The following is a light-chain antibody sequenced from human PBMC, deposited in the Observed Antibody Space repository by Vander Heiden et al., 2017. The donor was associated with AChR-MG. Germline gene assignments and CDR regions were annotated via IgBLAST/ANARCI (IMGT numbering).Light chain of an antibody. CDR1: SSNIGTNP. CDR2: SND. Sequence: QSVLTQPPSASGTPGQRVTIPCSGSSSNIGTNPSNWYQQLPETAPKLLMYSNDQRPSGVPDRFSGSKSGTSASLAISGLQSEDEADYYCAAWDDSLNGVVFGGGTKLTVL. V-gene: IGLV1-44*01. CDR3: AAWDDSLNGVV. J-gene: IGLJ2*01.